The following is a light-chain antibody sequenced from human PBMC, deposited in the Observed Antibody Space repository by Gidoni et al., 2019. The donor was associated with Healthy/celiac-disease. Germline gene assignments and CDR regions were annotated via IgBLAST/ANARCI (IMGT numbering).Light chain of an antibody. J-gene: IGKJ2*01. CDR2: AAS. V-gene: IGKV1-39*01. CDR1: QSISSY. Sequence: IQMTQSPSSLSASVGDRVTITCRASQSISSYLNWYQQKPGKAPKLLIYAASSLQSGVPSRFSGSGSGTDFTLTISSLQPEDFATYYCQQSYSTPLYTFGQGTKLVIK. CDR3: QQSYSTPLYT.